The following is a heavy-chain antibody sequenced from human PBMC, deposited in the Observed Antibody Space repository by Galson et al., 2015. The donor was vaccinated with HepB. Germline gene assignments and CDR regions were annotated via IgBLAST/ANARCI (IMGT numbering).Heavy chain of an antibody. CDR2: ISGPGDNT. J-gene: IGHJ4*02. D-gene: IGHD6-19*01. CDR3: TREGVSSNGWYGGY. V-gene: IGHV3-23*01. Sequence: SLRLSCAASGFTFINYAINWVRQAPGKGLEWVSTISGPGDNTYYADSVKGRFTISRDNSKSTVYLQMNSLRVGDTAVYYWTREGVSSNGWYGGYWGQGTLVTVSS. CDR1: GFTFINYA.